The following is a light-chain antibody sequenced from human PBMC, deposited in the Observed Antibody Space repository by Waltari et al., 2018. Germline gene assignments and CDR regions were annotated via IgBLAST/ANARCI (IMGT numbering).Light chain of an antibody. CDR1: SRRLFY. J-gene: IGLJ2*01. V-gene: IGLV3-19*01. Sequence: SSELTQDPAVSVSLGQTVRITCQGDSRRLFYVSWFHQKPGQAPALVIYGKNNRPSGFPDLFSPSPSRSTASLTITGAQAEDEADYYCHSRYSSGDVIIGGGTKLTVV. CDR2: GKN. CDR3: HSRYSSGDVI.